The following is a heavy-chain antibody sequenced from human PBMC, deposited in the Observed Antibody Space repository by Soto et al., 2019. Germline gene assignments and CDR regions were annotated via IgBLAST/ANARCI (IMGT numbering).Heavy chain of an antibody. CDR1: GYTFTSYG. Sequence: ASVQVSCKASGYTFTSYGVSWVRQAPGQGLEWMGWISAYNGNTNYAQKLQGRVTMTTDTSTSTAYMELRSLRSDDTAVYYCARDKSNYAPGTLDYWGQGTLVTVSS. CDR3: ARDKSNYAPGTLDY. J-gene: IGHJ4*02. CDR2: ISAYNGNT. V-gene: IGHV1-18*04. D-gene: IGHD4-4*01.